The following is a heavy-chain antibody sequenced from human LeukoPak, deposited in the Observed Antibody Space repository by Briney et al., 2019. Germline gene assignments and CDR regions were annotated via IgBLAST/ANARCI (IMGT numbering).Heavy chain of an antibody. CDR2: IYYSGST. J-gene: IGHJ5*02. CDR3: AREVRHSPMIVVVNWFDP. V-gene: IGHV4-34*01. D-gene: IGHD3-22*01. CDR1: GGSFSGYY. Sequence: SETLSLTCAVYGGSFSGYYWGWIRQPPGKGLEWIGSIYYSGSTYYNPSLKSRVTISVDTSKNQFSLKLSSVTAADTVVYYCAREVRHSPMIVVVNWFDPWGQGTLVTVSS.